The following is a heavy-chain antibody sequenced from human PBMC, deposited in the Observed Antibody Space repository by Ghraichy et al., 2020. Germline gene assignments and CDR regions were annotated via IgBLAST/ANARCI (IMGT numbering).Heavy chain of an antibody. CDR3: ARHNSRNYLVDY. V-gene: IGHV4-59*08. CDR2: ISYSGNT. D-gene: IGHD2/OR15-2a*01. J-gene: IGHJ4*02. CDR1: GGSMSSDY. Sequence: SETLSLTCSVSGGSMSSDYWSWIRQPPGKGLEWIGFISYSGNTKYNPSLKSRVTISVDTSKTQLSLKLNSVTAADTGVYYCARHNSRNYLVDYWGQGALVTVSS.